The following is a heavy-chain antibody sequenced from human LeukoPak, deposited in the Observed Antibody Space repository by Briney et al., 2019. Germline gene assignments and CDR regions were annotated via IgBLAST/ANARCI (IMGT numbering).Heavy chain of an antibody. D-gene: IGHD3-16*02. CDR2: INPNSGGT. Sequence: ASVKVSCKASGYTFTGYYMHWVRQAPGQGLEWMGWINPNSGGTNYAQKLQGRVTMTTDTSTSTAYMELRSLRSDDTAVYYCARDTPYDYVWGSYRPSLVWGQGTLVTVSS. J-gene: IGHJ4*02. CDR3: ARDTPYDYVWGSYRPSLV. V-gene: IGHV1-2*02. CDR1: GYTFTGYY.